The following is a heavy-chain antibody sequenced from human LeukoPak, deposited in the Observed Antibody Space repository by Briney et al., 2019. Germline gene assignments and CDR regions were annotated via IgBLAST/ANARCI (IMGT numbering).Heavy chain of an antibody. V-gene: IGHV4-34*01. CDR1: GGSFSGYY. CDR2: INHSGST. Sequence: SETLSLTCAVYGGSFSGYYWSWIRQPPGKGLEWIGEINHSGSTNYNPSLKSRVTISVDTSKNQFSLKLSSVTAADTAVYYCAGGRRITYYYGSGSYPFDYWGQGTLVTVSS. D-gene: IGHD3-10*01. CDR3: AGGRRITYYYGSGSYPFDY. J-gene: IGHJ4*02.